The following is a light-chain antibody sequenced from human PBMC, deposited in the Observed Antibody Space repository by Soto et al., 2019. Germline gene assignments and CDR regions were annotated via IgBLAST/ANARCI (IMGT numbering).Light chain of an antibody. J-gene: IGLJ1*01. Sequence: QSVLTQPPSVSAAPGQKVTISCSGSSSNIGSNFVAWYQQLPGTAPKLLIFDNDNRPSGIPDRFSGSKSGTSATLGIAGLQTGDEADYYCGASDSSLSAYAFGIGTKVTVL. V-gene: IGLV1-51*01. CDR3: GASDSSLSAYA. CDR1: SSNIGSNF. CDR2: DND.